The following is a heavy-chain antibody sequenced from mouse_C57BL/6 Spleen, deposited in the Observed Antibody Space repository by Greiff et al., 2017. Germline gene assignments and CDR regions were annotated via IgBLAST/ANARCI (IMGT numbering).Heavy chain of an antibody. Sequence: EVQLQQSGAELVRPGASVKLSCTASGFNIKDDYMHWVKQRPEQGLEWIGWIDPENGDTEYASKFQGKATITADTSSNTAYLQLSSLASEDTAVYYGTTLYSAGFAYWGQGTLVTVSA. CDR3: TTLYSAGFAY. CDR1: GFNIKDDY. J-gene: IGHJ3*01. V-gene: IGHV14-4*01. CDR2: IDPENGDT. D-gene: IGHD3-2*02.